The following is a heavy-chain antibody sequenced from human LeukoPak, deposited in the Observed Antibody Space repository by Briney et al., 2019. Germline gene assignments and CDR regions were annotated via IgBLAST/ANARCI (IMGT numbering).Heavy chain of an antibody. CDR3: AKDTASSWWYFDL. CDR2: MSGSGGST. CDR1: GFTFSSFA. D-gene: IGHD5-18*01. V-gene: IGHV3-23*01. J-gene: IGHJ2*01. Sequence: GGSLRLSCAASGFTFSSFAMSWVRQAPGEGLEWVSAMSGSGGSTYYADSVKGWFTISRDNSKNTLYLQMNSLRAEDTAVYYCAKDTASSWWYFDLWGRGTLVTVSS.